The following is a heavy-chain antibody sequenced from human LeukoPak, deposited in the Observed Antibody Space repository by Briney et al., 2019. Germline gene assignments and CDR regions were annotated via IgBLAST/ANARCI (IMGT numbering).Heavy chain of an antibody. J-gene: IGHJ5*02. CDR3: ARRTLGSRRNWFDP. V-gene: IGHV1-8*03. Sequence: ASVKVSCKASGGTFTSYDINWVRQATGQGLEWMGWMNPNSGNTGYAQKFQGRVTITRNTSISTAYMELSSLRSEDTAVYYCARRTLGSRRNWFDPWGQGTLVTVSS. CDR2: MNPNSGNT. CDR1: GGTFTSYD.